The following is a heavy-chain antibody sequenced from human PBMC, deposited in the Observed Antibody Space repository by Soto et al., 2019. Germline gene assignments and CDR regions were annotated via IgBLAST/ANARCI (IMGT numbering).Heavy chain of an antibody. D-gene: IGHD3-10*01. CDR2: IIPILGIA. CDR3: ARAPRGGFDP. CDR1: GGTFSSYT. V-gene: IGHV1-69*02. Sequence: QVQLVQSGAEVKKPGSSVKVSCKASGGTFSSYTISWVRQAPGQGLEWMGRIIPILGIANYAQKFQGRVTITEDKSTSTAYMELSSLRSEDTAAYYWARAPRGGFDPWGQGTLVTGSS. J-gene: IGHJ5*02.